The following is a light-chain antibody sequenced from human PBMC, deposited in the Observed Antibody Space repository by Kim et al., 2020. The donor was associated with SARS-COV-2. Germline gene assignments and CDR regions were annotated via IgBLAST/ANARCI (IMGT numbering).Light chain of an antibody. V-gene: IGLV3-1*01. CDR1: KLGDKY. CDR3: QAWDSSTFYV. J-gene: IGLJ1*01. Sequence: VSPGKTVSSTWSGDKLGDKYVSWYQQRPGQSPALVIYRDNKRPSGIPERFSGSNSGNTATLTISGTHAMDEADYYCQAWDSSTFYVFGTGTKVTVL. CDR2: RDN.